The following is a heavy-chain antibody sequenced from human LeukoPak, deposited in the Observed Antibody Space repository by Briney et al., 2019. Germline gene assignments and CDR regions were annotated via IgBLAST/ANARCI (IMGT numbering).Heavy chain of an antibody. CDR3: AKSQGWLVREDAFDI. CDR2: ISSSSSYI. CDR1: GFTFSSYS. J-gene: IGHJ3*02. D-gene: IGHD6-19*01. Sequence: PGGSLRLSCAASGFTFSSYSMNWVRQAPGKGLEWVSSISSSSSYIYYADSVKGRFTISRDNSKNTLYLQMNSLRAEDTAVYYCAKSQGWLVREDAFDIWGQGTMVTVSS. V-gene: IGHV3-21*04.